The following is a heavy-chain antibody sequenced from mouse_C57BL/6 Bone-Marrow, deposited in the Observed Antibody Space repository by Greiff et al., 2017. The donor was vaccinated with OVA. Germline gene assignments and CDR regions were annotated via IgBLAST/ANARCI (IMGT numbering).Heavy chain of an antibody. V-gene: IGHV1-80*01. J-gene: IGHJ3*01. CDR2: IYPGDGYT. CDR1: GYAFSSYW. Sequence: QVQLQQSGAELVKPGASVKISCKASGYAFSSYWMNWVKQRPGKGLEWIGQIYPGDGYTNYNGKFKGKATLTADKSSSTAYMQLSSLTSEDSAVYFCARYDGYYLTWFAYWGQGTLVTVSA. D-gene: IGHD2-3*01. CDR3: ARYDGYYLTWFAY.